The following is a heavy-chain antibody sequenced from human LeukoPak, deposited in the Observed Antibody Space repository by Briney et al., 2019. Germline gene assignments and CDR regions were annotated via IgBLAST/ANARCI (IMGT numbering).Heavy chain of an antibody. CDR2: ISWNSGSI. J-gene: IGHJ4*02. Sequence: GGSLRLSCAASGFTFSSYAMHWVRQAPGKGLEWVSGISWNSGSIGYADSVKGRFTISRDNAKNSLYLQMNSLRAEDTALYYCAKVKSTTMVRGVIRKGYYFDYWGQGTLVTVSS. D-gene: IGHD3-10*01. CDR1: GFTFSSYA. V-gene: IGHV3-9*01. CDR3: AKVKSTTMVRGVIRKGYYFDY.